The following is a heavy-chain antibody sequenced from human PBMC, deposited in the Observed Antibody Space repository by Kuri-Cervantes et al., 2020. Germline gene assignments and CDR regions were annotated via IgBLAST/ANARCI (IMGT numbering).Heavy chain of an antibody. V-gene: IGHV1-69*13. CDR1: GGTFSSYA. J-gene: IGHJ4*01. CDR3: ARVPLEDYYDSSGYGN. D-gene: IGHD3-22*01. Sequence: SSVNVSCMGSGGTFSSYAISWGRQAPGQGLEWMGGIIPIFGTANYAQKFQGRVTITADESTSTAYMELSSLRSEDTAVYYCARVPLEDYYDSSGYGNWGQGTLVTVSS. CDR2: IIPIFGTA.